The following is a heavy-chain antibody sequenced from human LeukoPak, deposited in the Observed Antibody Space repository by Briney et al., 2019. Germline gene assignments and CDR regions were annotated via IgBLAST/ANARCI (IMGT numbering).Heavy chain of an antibody. J-gene: IGHJ4*02. Sequence: GGSLRLSCATSGFTFSTYWMSWVRQAPGKGLEWVANIKQDGSETYYADSVKGRFTVFRDNAKNSLYLQMDSLRVEDTAVYYCANGDGFDYWGQGTLVIVSS. CDR1: GFTFSTYW. V-gene: IGHV3-7*01. CDR2: IKQDGSET. CDR3: ANGDGFDY. D-gene: IGHD5-24*01.